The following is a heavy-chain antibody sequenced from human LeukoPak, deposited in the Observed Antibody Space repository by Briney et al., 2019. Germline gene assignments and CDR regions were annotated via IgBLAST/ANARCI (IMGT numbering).Heavy chain of an antibody. V-gene: IGHV4-61*02. D-gene: IGHD3-16*01. CDR3: ARCPADGAVPGLDY. CDR2: IYISGST. Sequence: PSQTLSLTCTVAGGSISSGCYYWSWIRQPAGKGLEWFGRIYISGSTNYNRSLKRRATVSVDTSKNQFSLKLSSVTAADTAVYYCARCPADGAVPGLDYWGQETLDTVSS. J-gene: IGHJ4*02. CDR1: GGSISSGCYY.